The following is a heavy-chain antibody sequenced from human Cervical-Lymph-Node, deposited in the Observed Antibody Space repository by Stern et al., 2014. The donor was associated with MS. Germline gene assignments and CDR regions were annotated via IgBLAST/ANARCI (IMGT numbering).Heavy chain of an antibody. Sequence: VQLVQSGAEVKRPGSSVRVSCEVFGGTFSSTGINWVRQAPGRGLEWVGGIIPIFGPKYAPEFLGTVTISADESASTAYLDLRSLISADTAVFYCVGPDFHLCGQGTLVTVSS. D-gene: IGHD3/OR15-3a*01. CDR3: VGPDFHL. CDR2: IIPIFGP. J-gene: IGHJ5*02. CDR1: GGTFSSTG. V-gene: IGHV1-69*01.